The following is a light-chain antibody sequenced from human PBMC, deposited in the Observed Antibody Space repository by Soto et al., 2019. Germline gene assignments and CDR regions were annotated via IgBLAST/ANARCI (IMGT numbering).Light chain of an antibody. CDR1: QSVRSN. J-gene: IGKJ2*01. CDR3: QQCNNWPYT. V-gene: IGKV3-15*01. CDR2: DAS. Sequence: EVVMTQSPATLSVSPGERATLSCRASQSVRSNLVWYQQKPGQPPRLLIYDASTRATGIPARFSGSGSGTDFTLTISSLQSEDFALXXXQQCNNWPYTFGLGTKLEIK.